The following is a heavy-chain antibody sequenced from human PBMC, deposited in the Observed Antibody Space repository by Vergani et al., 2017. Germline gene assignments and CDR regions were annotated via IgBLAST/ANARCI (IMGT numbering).Heavy chain of an antibody. V-gene: IGHV3-23*01. CDR3: AREVGVYYDSSAGEYFQH. J-gene: IGHJ1*01. CDR1: GFTFSSYA. D-gene: IGHD3-22*01. CDR2: ISGSGGST. Sequence: EVQLLESGGGLVQPGGSLRLSCAASGFTFSSYAMSWVRQAPGKGLEWVSAISGSGGSTYYADSVKGRFTISRDNSKNTLYLQMNSLRAEETAVYYCAREVGVYYDSSAGEYFQHWGQGTLVTVSS.